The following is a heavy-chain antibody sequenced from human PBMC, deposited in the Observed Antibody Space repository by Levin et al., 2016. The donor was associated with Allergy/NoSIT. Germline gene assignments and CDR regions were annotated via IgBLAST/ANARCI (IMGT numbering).Heavy chain of an antibody. V-gene: IGHV1-18*01. J-gene: IGHJ5*02. CDR2: ISAYNGNT. D-gene: IGHD2-8*01. Sequence: WVRQAPGQGLEWMGWISAYNGNTNYAQKLQGRVTMTTDTSTSTAYMELRSLRSDDTAVYYCARGRGDIVPGVPLSFFDPWGQGTLVTVSS. CDR3: ARGRGDIVPGVPLSFFDP.